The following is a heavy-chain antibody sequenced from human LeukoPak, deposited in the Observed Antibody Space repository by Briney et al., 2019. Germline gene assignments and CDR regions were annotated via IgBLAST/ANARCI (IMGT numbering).Heavy chain of an antibody. CDR2: ISGSGGST. CDR3: AKRAVAGGPAMWDY. CDR1: GFTFSSYA. V-gene: IGHV3-23*01. Sequence: GGSLRLSCAASGFTFSSYAMSGVRQAPGKGLEWVAAISGSGGSTYYADSVKGRFTISRDNSKNTLYLQMNSLRAEDTAVYYCAKRAVAGGPAMWDYWGQGTLVTVSS. J-gene: IGHJ4*02. D-gene: IGHD6-19*01.